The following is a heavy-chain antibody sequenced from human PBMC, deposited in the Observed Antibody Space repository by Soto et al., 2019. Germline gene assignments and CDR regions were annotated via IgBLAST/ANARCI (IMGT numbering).Heavy chain of an antibody. CDR3: ARVAWVARSYSSYFDY. D-gene: IGHD2-21*01. V-gene: IGHV3-48*01. Sequence: GGSLRLSCAASGFTFSSYWMHWVRQAPGKGLEWVSYISSSSSTIYYADSVKGRFTISRDNAKNSLYLQMNSLRAEDTAVYYCARVAWVARSYSSYFDYWGQGTLVTVSS. CDR1: GFTFSSYW. CDR2: ISSSSSTI. J-gene: IGHJ4*02.